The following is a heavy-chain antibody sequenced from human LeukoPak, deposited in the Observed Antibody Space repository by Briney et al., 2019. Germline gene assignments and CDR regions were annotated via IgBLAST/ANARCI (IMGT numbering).Heavy chain of an antibody. CDR1: GGSFSGYY. CDR2: INHSGST. Sequence: PSETLSLTCAVYGGSFSGYYWSWIRQPPGKGLEWIGEINHSGSTNYNPSLKSRVTISVDTSKNQFSLKLSSVTAADTAAYYCARGLSLITGTTAVVATKGSLDYWGQGTLVTVSS. D-gene: IGHD1-7*01. CDR3: ARGLSLITGTTAVVATKGSLDY. J-gene: IGHJ4*02. V-gene: IGHV4-34*01.